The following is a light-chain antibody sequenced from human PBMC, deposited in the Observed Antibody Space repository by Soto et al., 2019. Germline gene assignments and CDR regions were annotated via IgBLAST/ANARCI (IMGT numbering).Light chain of an antibody. CDR2: GAS. CDR1: QSVSRSY. V-gene: IGKV3-20*01. J-gene: IGKJ2*01. CDR3: QQYGSSPPYT. Sequence: IVLTQSPGTLSLSPGERATLSCRASQSVSRSYLAWYQQKPGQAPRHLIYGASSRATGIPDRFSGSGSGTDFSVNISRLEPEDFAMYYCQQYGSSPPYTFGQGTNLEIK.